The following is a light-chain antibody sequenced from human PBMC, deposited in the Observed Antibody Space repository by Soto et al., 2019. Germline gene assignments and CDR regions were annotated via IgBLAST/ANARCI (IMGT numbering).Light chain of an antibody. J-gene: IGKJ2*01. CDR1: QSVSSSY. CDR3: QQHYNSMYT. V-gene: IGKV3D-7*01. CDR2: GAS. Sequence: EIVMTQSPATLSLSPGERVTLSCRASQSVSSSYLSWYQQKPGQAPRLLIYGASTRATGIPARFSGSGSGTDFTLTISSLQPEDFAVYYCQQHYNSMYTFGQWTKLEIK.